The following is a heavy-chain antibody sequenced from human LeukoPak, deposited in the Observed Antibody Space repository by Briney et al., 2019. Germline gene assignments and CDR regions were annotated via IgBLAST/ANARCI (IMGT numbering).Heavy chain of an antibody. CDR3: ARDPRRSGYYYYFDY. D-gene: IGHD3-22*01. Sequence: PSETLSLTCTVSGGSISSYYWSWIRQPPGKGLEWIGYIYYSGSTNYNPSLKSRVTISVDTSKNQFSLKLSSVTAADTAVYYCARDPRRSGYYYYFDYWGQGTLVTVSS. V-gene: IGHV4-59*01. CDR2: IYYSGST. J-gene: IGHJ4*02. CDR1: GGSISSYY.